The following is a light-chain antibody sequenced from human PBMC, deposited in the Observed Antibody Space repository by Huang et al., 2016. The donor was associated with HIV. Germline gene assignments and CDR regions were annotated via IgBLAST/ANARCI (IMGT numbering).Light chain of an antibody. CDR2: DAS. CDR1: QSVSTY. CDR3: QQRSNWPT. J-gene: IGKJ3*01. V-gene: IGKV3-11*01. Sequence: EIVLTQSPATLSLSPGERATLSCRASQSVSTYLAWYQQKPGQAPRLLISDASNRATGSPARFSGSGSGTDFTLTISSLEPEDFAVYYCQQRSNWPTFGPGTKLDIK.